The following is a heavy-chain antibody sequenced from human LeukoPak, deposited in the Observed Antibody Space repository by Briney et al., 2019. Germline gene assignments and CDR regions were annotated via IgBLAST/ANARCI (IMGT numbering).Heavy chain of an antibody. CDR1: GGTFSSHA. V-gene: IGHV1-69*04. CDR3: ARDNDGSGNYMDV. CDR2: IIPSLGFA. Sequence: SVKVSCKASGGTFSSHAISWVRQAPGQGLEWMGRIIPSLGFANYAQKFQGRVTLTADKSTSTAYMELRSLRSDDTAVYYCARDNDGSGNYMDVWGKGTTVTVSS. J-gene: IGHJ6*03. D-gene: IGHD3-10*01.